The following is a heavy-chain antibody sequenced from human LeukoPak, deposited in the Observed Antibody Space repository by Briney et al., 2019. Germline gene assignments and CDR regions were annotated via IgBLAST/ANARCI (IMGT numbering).Heavy chain of an antibody. D-gene: IGHD6-13*01. J-gene: IGHJ4*02. V-gene: IGHV3-7*01. CDR2: IKQDGSDK. CDR3: ARQYTSSWYALGYLDY. Sequence: GGSLRLSCAASGFTFSSYWMTWVRQAPGKGLEWVANIKQDGSDKYYEDSVKGRFTISRDNAKNSLYLQMNSLRADDTALYYCARQYTSSWYALGYLDYWGQGTLVTVSS. CDR1: GFTFSSYW.